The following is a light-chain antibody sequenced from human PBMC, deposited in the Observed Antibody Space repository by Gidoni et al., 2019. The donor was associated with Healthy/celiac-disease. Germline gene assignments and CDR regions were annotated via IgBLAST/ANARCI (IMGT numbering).Light chain of an antibody. J-gene: IGLJ1*01. Sequence: SSALTHAPAVSVALGPTVRITCQGDSLRSYYASWSQQKPGQAPVLGIYGKNNRPSGIPDGFSGSSSGNTASWTITGAKAEDEADYYCNSRDSSGKGVFGTGTKVTVL. CDR2: GKN. V-gene: IGLV3-19*01. CDR3: NSRDSSGKGV. CDR1: SLRSYY.